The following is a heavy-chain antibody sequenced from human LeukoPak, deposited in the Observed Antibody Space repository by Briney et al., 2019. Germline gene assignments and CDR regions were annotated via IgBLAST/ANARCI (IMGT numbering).Heavy chain of an antibody. V-gene: IGHV3-23*01. Sequence: GGSLRLSCAASGFTFSSYAMSWVRQAPGKGLEWVSAISGSTYYADSVKGRFTISRDNSKSTLYLQMNSPRAEDTAVYYCAKAAASYCSSTSCYGHYYYGMDVWGQGTTVTVSS. CDR2: ISGST. CDR3: AKAAASYCSSTSCYGHYYYGMDV. J-gene: IGHJ6*02. CDR1: GFTFSSYA. D-gene: IGHD2-2*01.